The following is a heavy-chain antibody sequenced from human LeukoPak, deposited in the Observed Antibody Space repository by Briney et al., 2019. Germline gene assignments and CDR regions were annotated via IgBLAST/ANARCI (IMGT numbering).Heavy chain of an antibody. Sequence: GGSLRLSCAASGFTFSSYEMNWVRQAPGEGLEWVSYISSSGSTIYYADFVKGRFTISRDNAKNSLYLQMNSLRAEDTAVYYCARDQGQPDYYDSSGGGYWGQGTLVTVSS. J-gene: IGHJ4*02. CDR2: ISSSGSTI. CDR1: GFTFSSYE. CDR3: ARDQGQPDYYDSSGGGY. V-gene: IGHV3-48*03. D-gene: IGHD3-22*01.